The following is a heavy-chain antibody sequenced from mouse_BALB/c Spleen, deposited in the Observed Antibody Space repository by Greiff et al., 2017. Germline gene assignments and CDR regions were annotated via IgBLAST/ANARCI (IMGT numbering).Heavy chain of an antibody. J-gene: IGHJ3*01. CDR1: GYAFSSSW. V-gene: IGHV1-82*01. CDR2: IYPGDGGT. CDR3: ARSRANWEGAY. Sequence: VQLQQSGPELVKPGASVKISCKASGYAFSSSWMNWVKQRPGQGLEWIGRIYPGDGGTNYNGKFKGKATLTADKSSSTAYMQLSSLTSVDSAVYFCARSRANWEGAYWGQGTLVTVSA. D-gene: IGHD4-1*01.